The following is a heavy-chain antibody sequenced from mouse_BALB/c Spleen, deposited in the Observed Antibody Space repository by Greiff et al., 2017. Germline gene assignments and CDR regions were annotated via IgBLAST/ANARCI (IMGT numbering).Heavy chain of an antibody. J-gene: IGHJ4*01. Sequence: VQLQQSGAELAKPGASVKMSCKASGYTFTSYWMHWVKQRPGQGLEWIGYINPSTGYTEYNQKFKDKATLTADKSSSTAYMQLSSLTSEDSAVYYCAREDYGSSYGAMDYWGQGTSVTVSS. CDR2: INPSTGYT. V-gene: IGHV1-7*01. CDR3: AREDYGSSYGAMDY. CDR1: GYTFTSYW. D-gene: IGHD1-1*01.